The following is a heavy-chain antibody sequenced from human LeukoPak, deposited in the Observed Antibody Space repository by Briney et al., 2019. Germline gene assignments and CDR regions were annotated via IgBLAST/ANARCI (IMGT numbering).Heavy chain of an antibody. D-gene: IGHD1-26*01. J-gene: IGHJ4*02. V-gene: IGHV3-74*01. CDR1: GFTFSSYW. Sequence: GGSLRLSCAASGFTFSSYWMHWVRQAPGKGLVWVSRINPDGRSTTYADSVKGRFTVSRDNAKNTLYLQMNSLRAEDTAVYYCARDHGVGATDVDYWGQGTLVTVSS. CDR3: ARDHGVGATDVDY. CDR2: INPDGRST.